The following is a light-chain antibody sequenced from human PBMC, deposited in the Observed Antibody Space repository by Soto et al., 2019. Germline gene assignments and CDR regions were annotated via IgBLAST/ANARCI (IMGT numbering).Light chain of an antibody. V-gene: IGKV1-5*03. Sequence: DIQMTQSPSTLSASVGDRVTISCRASQSISSWLAWYQQKPGKAPKLLIYEASSLASGVPSRFSGSGSGTEFTLTISSLEPDDFATYYCQQYNSYSHTFGQGTKLEIK. CDR3: QQYNSYSHT. CDR2: EAS. J-gene: IGKJ2*01. CDR1: QSISSW.